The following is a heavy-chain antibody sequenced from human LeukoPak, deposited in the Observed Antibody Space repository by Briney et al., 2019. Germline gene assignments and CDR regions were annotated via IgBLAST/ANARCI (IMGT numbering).Heavy chain of an antibody. CDR2: ISHSGDS. CDR3: ARDFSP. CDR1: ADSIGSFY. D-gene: IGHD2/OR15-2a*01. V-gene: IGHV4-59*12. J-gene: IGHJ5*02. Sequence: PSETLSLTCTVSADSIGSFYWSWLRQPPGKGLEWIGHISHSGDSNYNPSLKSRVTISVDKSKNQFSLKLSSVTAADTAVYYCARDFSPWGQGTLVTVSS.